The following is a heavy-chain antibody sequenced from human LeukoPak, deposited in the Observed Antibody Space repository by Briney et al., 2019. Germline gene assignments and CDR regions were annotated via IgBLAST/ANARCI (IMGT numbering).Heavy chain of an antibody. CDR1: GLTFNNYA. Sequence: GGSLRLSCAVSGLTFNNYAMSWVRQAPGKGLEWVSAISKSGDHTYYAASAKGRFTIYRDNSKNTQYLQMNSLRAEDTAVHYCARGGGLDVWGQGATVTVSS. J-gene: IGHJ6*02. V-gene: IGHV3-23*01. CDR3: ARGGGLDV. CDR2: ISKSGDHT. D-gene: IGHD3-16*01.